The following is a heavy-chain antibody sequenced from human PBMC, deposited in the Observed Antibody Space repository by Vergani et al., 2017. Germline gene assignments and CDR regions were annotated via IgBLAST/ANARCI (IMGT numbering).Heavy chain of an antibody. CDR2: ISSSSSYI. V-gene: IGHV3-21*01. Sequence: EVKLVESGGGLVEPGGSLRLSCVASGFTFSSNRMNWVRQAPGKGLDWVSSISSSSSYIYYADSVKGRFTISRDRCETSLFLQMNRLRAEDTAVYYCVGGAAGAQNFYYYSMDVWGHGTTVTVSS. D-gene: IGHD6-25*01. CDR3: VGGAAGAQNFYYYSMDV. J-gene: IGHJ6*02. CDR1: GFTFSSNR.